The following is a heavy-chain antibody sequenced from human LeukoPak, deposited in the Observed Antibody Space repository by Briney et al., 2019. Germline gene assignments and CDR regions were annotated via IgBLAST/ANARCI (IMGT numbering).Heavy chain of an antibody. V-gene: IGHV1-2*02. CDR2: INPNSGGT. CDR1: GYTFTGYY. Sequence: ASVTVSCKASGYTFTGYYMHWVRQAPGQGLEWMGWINPNSGGTNYAQKFQGRVTMTRDTSISTAYMELSRLRSDDTAVYYCARGRFYYYDSSGYPEPEFDPWGQGTLVTVSS. CDR3: ARGRFYYYDSSGYPEPEFDP. J-gene: IGHJ5*02. D-gene: IGHD3-22*01.